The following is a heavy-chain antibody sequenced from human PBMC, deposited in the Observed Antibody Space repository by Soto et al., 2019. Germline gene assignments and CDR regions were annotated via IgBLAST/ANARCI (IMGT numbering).Heavy chain of an antibody. CDR1: GGTFSRYA. D-gene: IGHD6-13*01. J-gene: IGHJ3*02. Sequence: QVQPVQSGAEVKKPGSSVKVSCKASGGTFSRYAISWVRQAPGQGLEWMGGIIPIFGTANYAQKFQGRVTITSDKSTSTAYMELSSLRSEDTAVYYCAREFRAEGTLAAGDAFDIWGQGTMVTVSS. CDR2: IIPIFGTA. V-gene: IGHV1-69*06. CDR3: AREFRAEGTLAAGDAFDI.